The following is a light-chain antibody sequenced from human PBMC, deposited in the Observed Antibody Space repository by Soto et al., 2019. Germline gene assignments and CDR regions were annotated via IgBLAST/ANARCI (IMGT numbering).Light chain of an antibody. V-gene: IGLV2-14*01. CDR3: SSYTSSSTLV. Sequence: SALTQPSSLSGAPGQAVTISCTGNSSDVGGYNYVSWYQQHPGKAPKLMIYDVSNRPSGVSNRFSGSKSGNTASLTISGLQAEDEADYYCSSYTSSSTLVFGTGTKVT. J-gene: IGLJ1*01. CDR1: SSDVGGYNY. CDR2: DVS.